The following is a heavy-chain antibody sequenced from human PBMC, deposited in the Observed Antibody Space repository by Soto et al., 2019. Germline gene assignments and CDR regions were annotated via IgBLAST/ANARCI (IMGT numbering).Heavy chain of an antibody. J-gene: IGHJ4*02. CDR1: GGSISSSSYY. CDR3: ATYSSSPLEYDY. Sequence: SETLSLTCTVSGGSISSSSYYWGWIRQPPGKGLEWIGSIYYSGSTYYNPSLKSRVTISVDTSKNQFSLKLSSVTAADTAVYYCATYSSSPLEYDYWGQGTLVTVPS. V-gene: IGHV4-39*01. CDR2: IYYSGST. D-gene: IGHD6-13*01.